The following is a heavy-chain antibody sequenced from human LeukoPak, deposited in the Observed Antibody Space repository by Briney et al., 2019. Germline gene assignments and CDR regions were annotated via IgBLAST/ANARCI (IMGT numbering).Heavy chain of an antibody. J-gene: IGHJ4*02. D-gene: IGHD3-16*02. V-gene: IGHV4-34*01. CDR1: GGSFSGYY. CDR2: INHSGST. CDR3: ARGSPDFMITFGGVIVYYFDY. Sequence: SETLSLTCAVYGGSFSGYYWSWIRQPPGKGLEWIGEINHSGSTNYNPSLKSRVTISVDTTKNQFSLKLSSVTAADTAVYYCARGSPDFMITFGGVIVYYFDYWGQGTLVTVSS.